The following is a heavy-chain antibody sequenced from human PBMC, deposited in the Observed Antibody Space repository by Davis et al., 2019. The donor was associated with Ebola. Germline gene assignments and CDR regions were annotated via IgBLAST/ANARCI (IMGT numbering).Heavy chain of an antibody. J-gene: IGHJ6*02. V-gene: IGHV3-30-3*01. Sequence: PGGSLRLSCAASGFTFSSYAMHWVRQAPGKGLEWVAVISYDGSNKYYADSVKGRFTISRDNSKNTLYLQMNSLRAEDTAVYYCAREGGTTSQLFYYYYYGMDVWGQGTTVTVSS. CDR1: GFTFSSYA. D-gene: IGHD2-2*01. CDR2: ISYDGSNK. CDR3: AREGGTTSQLFYYYYYGMDV.